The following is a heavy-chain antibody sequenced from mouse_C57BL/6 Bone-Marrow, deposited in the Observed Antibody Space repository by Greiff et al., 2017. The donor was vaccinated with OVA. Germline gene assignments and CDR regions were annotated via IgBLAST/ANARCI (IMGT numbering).Heavy chain of an antibody. D-gene: IGHD2-2*01. V-gene: IGHV1-81*01. J-gene: IGHJ2*01. CDR1: GYTFTSYG. CDR3: ARQGSGYDGEGYYFDY. Sequence: QVQLQQSGAELARPGASVKLSCKASGYTFTSYGISWVKQRTGQGLEWIGEIYPRSGNTYYNEKFKGKATLTADKSSSTAYMELRSLTSEDSAVYVCARQGSGYDGEGYYFDYWGQGTTLTVSS. CDR2: IYPRSGNT.